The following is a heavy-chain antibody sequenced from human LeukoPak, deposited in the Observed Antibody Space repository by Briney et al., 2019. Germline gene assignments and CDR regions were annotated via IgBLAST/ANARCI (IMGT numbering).Heavy chain of an antibody. CDR2: ISGGGGTT. D-gene: IGHD2-21*01. CDR3: ATTRDDSYFYMIFDH. CDR1: GFTFSTYP. J-gene: IGHJ4*02. V-gene: IGHV3-23*01. Sequence: PGGSLRLSCAASGFTFSTYPMQWPRQAPGKGLEWVSVISGGGGTTNYADSVKDRFTISRDNSKNTLFLLMNSLTDEDTAVYYCATTRDDSYFYMIFDHWGQGTLVTVSS.